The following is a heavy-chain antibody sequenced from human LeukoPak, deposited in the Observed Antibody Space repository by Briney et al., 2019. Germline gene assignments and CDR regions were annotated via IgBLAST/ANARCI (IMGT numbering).Heavy chain of an antibody. J-gene: IGHJ4*02. D-gene: IGHD5-18*01. CDR2: IIPIFGTA. Sequence: SVKVSCKASGGTFSSYAISWVRQAPGQGLEWMGGIIPIFGTANYAQKFQGRVTITADKSTSTAYMELSSLRSEDTAVYYCARGGGIASRYSYKFDYWGQGTLVTVSS. CDR1: GGTFSSYA. V-gene: IGHV1-69*06. CDR3: ARGGGIASRYSYKFDY.